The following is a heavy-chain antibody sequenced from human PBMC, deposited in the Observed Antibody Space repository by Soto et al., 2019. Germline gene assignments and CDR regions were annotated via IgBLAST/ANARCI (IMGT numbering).Heavy chain of an antibody. J-gene: IGHJ4*02. CDR3: AKVTIFGVVDY. D-gene: IGHD3-3*01. Sequence: EVQLLESGGGLVQPGGSLRLSCTASGFTFSRDAMSWVRQAPGKGLEWVATINNSGASTNYADSVKGRFTISRDNSKNTLYLQMSSLRANDTAVYYCAKVTIFGVVDYWGQGTLVTVSS. CDR2: INNSGAST. V-gene: IGHV3-23*01. CDR1: GFTFSRDA.